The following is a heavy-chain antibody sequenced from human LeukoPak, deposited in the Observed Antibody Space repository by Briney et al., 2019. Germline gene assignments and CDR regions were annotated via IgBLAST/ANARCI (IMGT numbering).Heavy chain of an antibody. CDR2: IKPDGSEK. CDR3: ARTVGAHTAMVLH. Sequence: TGGSLRLSCAASGFTFSSYWMSWVRQAPGKGLEWVANIKPDGSEKDYVDSVKGRFTMSRDNAKNSLYLQMSSLRVEDTALYYCARTVGAHTAMVLHWGQGTLVTVSS. CDR1: GFTFSSYW. D-gene: IGHD5-18*01. V-gene: IGHV3-7*05. J-gene: IGHJ4*02.